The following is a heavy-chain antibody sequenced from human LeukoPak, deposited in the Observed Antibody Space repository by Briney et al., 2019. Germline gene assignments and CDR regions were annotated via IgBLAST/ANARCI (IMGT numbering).Heavy chain of an antibody. CDR3: ARESFAARWD. CDR2: VYSGGST. CDR1: GFTVSSNY. Sequence: GGSLRLSCAASGFTVSSNYMSWVRQAPGKGLEWVSVVYSGGSTYYADSVKGRFTISRDNSKNTLYLQMNSLRAEDTAVYYCARESFAARWDWGQGTLVTVSS. V-gene: IGHV3-66*01. D-gene: IGHD6-6*01. J-gene: IGHJ4*02.